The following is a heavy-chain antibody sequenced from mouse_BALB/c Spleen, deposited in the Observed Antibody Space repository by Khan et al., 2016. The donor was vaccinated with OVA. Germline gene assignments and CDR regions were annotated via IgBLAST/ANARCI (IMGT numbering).Heavy chain of an antibody. CDR3: ARVEPDRATYGAWFSY. CDR2: MTPSKGNT. Sequence: VELVEPGAELARPGAAVKMSCKASGYTFTSYTMHRVKQRPGQGLEWIGYMTPSKGNTNCNQKFTGYASVPADNSASTAYMQLCSLAAEDSAVSYCARVEPDRATYGAWFSYWSQGTLVTVSA. J-gene: IGHJ3*01. D-gene: IGHD1-1*01. CDR1: GYTFTSYT. V-gene: IGHV1-4*01.